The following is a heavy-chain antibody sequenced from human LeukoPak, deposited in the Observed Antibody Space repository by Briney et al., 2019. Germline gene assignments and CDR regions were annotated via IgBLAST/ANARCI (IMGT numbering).Heavy chain of an antibody. J-gene: IGHJ4*02. CDR1: GYRYSDYW. Sequence: PGESLKISCKGSGYRYSDYWIGWARQMPGKGLEWMGIIYGGDSETRYSPSLQGQVTISADKSINTAYLQWSSLKASDTAMYYCARTTTYSSGWYGAYWGQGTLVTVSS. V-gene: IGHV5-51*01. CDR2: IYGGDSET. D-gene: IGHD6-19*01. CDR3: ARTTTYSSGWYGAY.